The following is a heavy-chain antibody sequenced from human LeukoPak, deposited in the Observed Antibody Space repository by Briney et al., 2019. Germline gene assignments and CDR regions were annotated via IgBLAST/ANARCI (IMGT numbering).Heavy chain of an antibody. CDR2: ISSSGDTI. CDR1: GFTFSDYY. CDR3: ARNHPSRNDGWPLFDF. J-gene: IGHJ4*02. D-gene: IGHD1-1*01. Sequence: GGSLRLSCGVSGFTFSDYYMSWIRQAPGKGLEWLSYISSSGDTIYYADSVKGRLTISRDNAGNSLYLQINSLRAEDTAVYFCARNHPSRNDGWPLFDFGGRGTLVTVSS. V-gene: IGHV3-11*01.